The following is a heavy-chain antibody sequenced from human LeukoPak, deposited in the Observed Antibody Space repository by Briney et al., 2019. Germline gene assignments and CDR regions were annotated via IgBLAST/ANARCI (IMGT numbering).Heavy chain of an antibody. CDR2: IYYSGST. V-gene: IGHV4-59*01. Sequence: SETLSLTCAVYGGSFSGYYWSWIRQPPGKGLEWIGYIYYSGSTNYNPSLKSRVTISVDTSKNQFSLKLSSVTAADTAVYYCARGGSAAYYFDYWGQGTLVTVSS. CDR1: GGSFSGYY. D-gene: IGHD3-10*01. J-gene: IGHJ4*02. CDR3: ARGGSAAYYFDY.